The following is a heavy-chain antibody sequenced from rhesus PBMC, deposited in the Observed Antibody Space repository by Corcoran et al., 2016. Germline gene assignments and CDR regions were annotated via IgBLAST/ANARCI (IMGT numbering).Heavy chain of an antibody. CDR1: GGSISSNY. Sequence: QVQLQESGPGLVKPSETLSLTCAVSGGSISSNYWSWIRQPPGKGLEWIGYIYGSIGSTYYNPSLKSRVTISTDTSKNQFSLKLSSGTAADTAVYYCARVNIAAALNFDYWGQGVQVTVSS. D-gene: IGHD6-43*01. CDR2: IYGSIGST. CDR3: ARVNIAAALNFDY. V-gene: IGHV4-160*01. J-gene: IGHJ4*01.